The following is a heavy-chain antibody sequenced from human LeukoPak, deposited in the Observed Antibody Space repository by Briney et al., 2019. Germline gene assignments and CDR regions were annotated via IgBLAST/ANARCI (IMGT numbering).Heavy chain of an antibody. CDR3: TKDYTARGYSYGWDY. CDR2: ISASGGST. V-gene: IGHV3-23*01. Sequence: GGSLRLSCATSGFTFSNYAMNWVRQAPGKGLERVSAISASGGSTYYADSVKGRFTIFRDNSKNTLYLQMNSLRAEDTAVYYCTKDYTARGYSYGWDYWGQGTLVTVSS. CDR1: GFTFSNYA. J-gene: IGHJ4*02. D-gene: IGHD5-18*01.